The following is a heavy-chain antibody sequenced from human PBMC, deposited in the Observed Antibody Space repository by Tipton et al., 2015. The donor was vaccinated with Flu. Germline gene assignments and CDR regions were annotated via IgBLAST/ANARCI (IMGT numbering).Heavy chain of an antibody. V-gene: IGHV3-7*01. CDR1: GFTFSSYW. CDR3: ARWRRDWNAWVGMDV. J-gene: IGHJ6*02. Sequence: SLRLSCAASGFTFSSYWMSWVRQAPGKGLEWVANIKQDGSEKYYVDSVKGRFTISRDNAKNSLYLQMNSLRAEDTAVYYCARWRRDWNAWVGMDVWGQGTTVTVSS. CDR2: IKQDGSEK. D-gene: IGHD1-1*01.